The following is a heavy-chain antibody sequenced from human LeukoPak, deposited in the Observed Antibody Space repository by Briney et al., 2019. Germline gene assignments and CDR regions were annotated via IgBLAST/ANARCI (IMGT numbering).Heavy chain of an antibody. CDR1: GGSISSYY. Sequence: SETLSLTCTVSGGSISSYYWSWIRQPPGKGLEWIGYIYYSGSTNYNPSLKSRVTISVDTSKNQFSLKLSSVTAADTAVYYCARRRYFRPFDYWGQGTLVTVSS. J-gene: IGHJ4*02. D-gene: IGHD3-9*01. CDR3: ARRRYFRPFDY. V-gene: IGHV4-59*01. CDR2: IYYSGST.